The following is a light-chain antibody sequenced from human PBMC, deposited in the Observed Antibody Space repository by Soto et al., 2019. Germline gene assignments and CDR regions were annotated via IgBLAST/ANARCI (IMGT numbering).Light chain of an antibody. CDR1: QSVANSH. J-gene: IGKJ5*01. V-gene: IGKV3-20*01. CDR2: GAS. CDR3: QQYGNSPPGT. Sequence: ETVLTQSPGTLYFAPGERATLSCRASQSVANSHVAWYQQRRGLPPRLLIYGASSRATGIPDRFSGSWSGAEFTLTISRLEHEDFAVYFCQQYGNSPPGTFGQGTRL.